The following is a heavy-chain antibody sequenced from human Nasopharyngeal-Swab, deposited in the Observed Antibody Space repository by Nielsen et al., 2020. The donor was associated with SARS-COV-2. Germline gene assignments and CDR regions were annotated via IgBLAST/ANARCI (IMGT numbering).Heavy chain of an antibody. D-gene: IGHD2-21*02. V-gene: IGHV5-51*01. CDR2: IYPGDSDT. Sequence: GESLKISCKGSGYSFTSYWIGWVRQMPGKGLEWMGIIYPGDSDTRYSPSSQGQVTISADKSISTAYLQWSSLKASDTAMYYCARQRSRSVVTVDYWGQGTLVTVSS. CDR3: ARQRSRSVVTVDY. J-gene: IGHJ4*02. CDR1: GYSFTSYW.